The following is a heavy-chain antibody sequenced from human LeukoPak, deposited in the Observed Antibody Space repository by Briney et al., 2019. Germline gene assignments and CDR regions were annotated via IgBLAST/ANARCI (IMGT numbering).Heavy chain of an antibody. J-gene: IGHJ4*02. CDR3: ARADFSIAVAGSYYFDY. CDR2: INPSGGST. Sequence: ASVKVSCKASGYTFTSYYMHWVRQAPGQGLEWMGTINPSGGSTSYAQKFQGRVTMTRDMSTSTVYMELSSLRSEDTAVYYCARADFSIAVAGSYYFDYWGQGTLVTVSS. CDR1: GYTFTSYY. V-gene: IGHV1-46*01. D-gene: IGHD6-19*01.